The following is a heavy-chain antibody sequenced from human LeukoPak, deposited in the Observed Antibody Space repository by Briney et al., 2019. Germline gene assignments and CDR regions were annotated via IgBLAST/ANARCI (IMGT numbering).Heavy chain of an antibody. V-gene: IGHV4-34*01. Sequence: PSETLSLTCAVYGGSFSGYYWSWIRQPPGKGLEWIGEINHSGSTNYNPSLKSRVTISVDTSKNQFSLKLSSVTAADTAVYYCARVPRLYYYPRNYMDVWGKGTTVTVSS. J-gene: IGHJ6*03. CDR2: INHSGST. CDR1: GGSFSGYY. D-gene: IGHD3-10*01. CDR3: ARVPRLYYYPRNYMDV.